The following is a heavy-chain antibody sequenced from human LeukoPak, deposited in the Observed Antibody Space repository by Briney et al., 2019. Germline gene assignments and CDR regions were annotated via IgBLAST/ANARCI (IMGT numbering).Heavy chain of an antibody. CDR1: GFTFSSYA. CDR2: ISYDGSNK. CDR3: ARDDYYGSGSYYRGGFDY. V-gene: IGHV3-30*04. Sequence: PGRSLRLSCAASGFTFSSYAMHWVRQAPGKGLEWVAVISYDGSNKYYADSVKGRLTISRDNSKNTLYLQMNSLRAEDTAVYYCARDDYYGSGSYYRGGFDYWGQGTLVTVSS. D-gene: IGHD3-10*01. J-gene: IGHJ4*02.